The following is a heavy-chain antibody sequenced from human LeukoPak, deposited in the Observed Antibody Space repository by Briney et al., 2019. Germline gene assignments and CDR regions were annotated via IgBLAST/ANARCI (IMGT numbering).Heavy chain of an antibody. Sequence: EASVKVSCKASGYTFTSYDINWVRQATGQGLEWMGWISAYNGNTNYAQKLQGRVTMTTDTSTSTAYMELRSLRSDDTAVYYCARDSGNCSSTSCYSRRAFDIWGQGTMVTVSS. CDR2: ISAYNGNT. CDR1: GYTFTSYD. J-gene: IGHJ3*02. CDR3: ARDSGNCSSTSCYSRRAFDI. V-gene: IGHV1-18*01. D-gene: IGHD2-2*01.